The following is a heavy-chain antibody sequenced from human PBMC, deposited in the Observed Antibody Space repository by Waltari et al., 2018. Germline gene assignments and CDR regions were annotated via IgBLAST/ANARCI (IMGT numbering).Heavy chain of an antibody. CDR1: GFTFRSYG. V-gene: IGHV3-30*02. J-gene: IGHJ3*02. CDR3: AKDGSQGGSHRPFDI. Sequence: QVQLVESGGGVVQPGGSLRLSCAASGFTFRSYGMHWVRQAPGKGLEWVAFIRYDGSNKYYADSVKGRFTISRDNSKNTLYLQMNSLRAEDTAVYYCAKDGSQGGSHRPFDIWGQGTMVTVSS. D-gene: IGHD3-16*01. CDR2: IRYDGSNK.